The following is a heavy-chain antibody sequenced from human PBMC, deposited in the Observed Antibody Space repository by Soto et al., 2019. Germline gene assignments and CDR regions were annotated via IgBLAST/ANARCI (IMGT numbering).Heavy chain of an antibody. V-gene: IGHV3-7*05. CDR2: IKQDGSEK. Sequence: GGSLRLSCAASGFTFSSYWMSWVRQAPGKGLEWVANIKQDGSEKYYVDSVKGRFTISRDNAKNSLYLQMNSLRAEDTAVYYCARVLEWELHASPPDFDYWGQGTLVTVSS. J-gene: IGHJ4*02. D-gene: IGHD1-26*01. CDR3: ARVLEWELHASPPDFDY. CDR1: GFTFSSYW.